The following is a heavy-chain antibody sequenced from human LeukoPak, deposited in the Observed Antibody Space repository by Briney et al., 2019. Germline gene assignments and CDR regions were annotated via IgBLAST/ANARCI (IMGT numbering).Heavy chain of an antibody. CDR1: GSSISSSSYY. Sequence: SETLSLTCTVSGSSISSSSYYWGWIRQPPGKGLEWIGSIYYSGSTYYNPSLKSRVTISVDTSKNQFSLKLSSVTAADTAVYYCARRGRRRLELPSGAFDIWGQGTMVTVSS. CDR3: ARRGRRRLELPSGAFDI. CDR2: IYYSGST. D-gene: IGHD3-10*01. V-gene: IGHV4-39*07. J-gene: IGHJ3*02.